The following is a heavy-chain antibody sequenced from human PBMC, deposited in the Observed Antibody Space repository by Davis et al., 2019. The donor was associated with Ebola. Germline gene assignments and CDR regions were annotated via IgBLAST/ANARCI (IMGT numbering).Heavy chain of an antibody. CDR2: IRSKANSYAT. V-gene: IGHV3-73*01. Sequence: GESLKISCAASGFTFSGSAMHWVRQASGKGLEWVGRIRSKANSYATAYAASVKGRFTISRDNAKSSLSLQMSSLRAEDTAIYYCATSEPSGLFPEYWGHGTPLTVSS. D-gene: IGHD3-22*01. J-gene: IGHJ4*01. CDR3: ATSEPSGLFPEY. CDR1: GFTFSGSA.